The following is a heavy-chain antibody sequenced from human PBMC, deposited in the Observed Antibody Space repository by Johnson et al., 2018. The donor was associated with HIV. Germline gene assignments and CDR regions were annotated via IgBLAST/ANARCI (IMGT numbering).Heavy chain of an antibody. Sequence: QMLLVESGGGVVQPGRSLRLSCAASGFTFSSYGMHWVRQAPGKGLEWVAVIYSGGNTYYADPVKGRFTISSDNSKHTPYLQMNSLRVEDTAVYYCARERGISGGFDFWGPGTRVSVSS. CDR2: IYSGGNT. V-gene: IGHV3-NL1*01. CDR3: ARERGISGGFDF. D-gene: IGHD2-15*01. CDR1: GFTFSSYG. J-gene: IGHJ3*01.